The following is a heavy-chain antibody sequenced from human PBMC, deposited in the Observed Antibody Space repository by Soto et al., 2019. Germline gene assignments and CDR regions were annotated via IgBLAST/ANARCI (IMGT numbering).Heavy chain of an antibody. Sequence: ASVKVSCKASGYTFTSYDINWVRQAPGQGLEWMGWISANNGNTNYAQKLQGRVTMTTDTSTSTAYMELRSLRSDDTAVYYCARAIVGVTLWSTTGIDAWGQGTTVTVSS. CDR2: ISANNGNT. D-gene: IGHD1-26*01. J-gene: IGHJ6*02. V-gene: IGHV1-18*01. CDR1: GYTFTSYD. CDR3: ARAIVGVTLWSTTGIDA.